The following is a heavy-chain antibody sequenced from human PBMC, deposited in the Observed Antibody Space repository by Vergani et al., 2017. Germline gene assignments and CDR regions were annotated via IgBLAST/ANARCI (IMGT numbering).Heavy chain of an antibody. CDR3: TRSECSGTTCYGHYFDL. Sequence: VELLESGGGLAQPGGSLRVSCSASGFRVTTYYMSWVRQAPGMGLEWVSVIKSDGRTSYAESVRGRFTISRDTSRNAVYLQMNILRVEDTGVYYCTRSECSGTTCYGHYFDLWGHGILVTVSS. CDR1: GFRVTTYY. J-gene: IGHJ4*01. CDR2: IKSDGRT. D-gene: IGHD2-15*01. V-gene: IGHV3-66*02.